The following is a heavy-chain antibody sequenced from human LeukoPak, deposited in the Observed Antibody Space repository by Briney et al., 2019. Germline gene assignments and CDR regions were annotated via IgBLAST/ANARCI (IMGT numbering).Heavy chain of an antibody. Sequence: GASLEISCQGSGSLFTSYWLGGVRPLPGKGLEWMGIIYPGDSDTRYSPSFQGQVTISADKSISTPYLQWSSLQASDTAMYYCARQAQNRYSGSYPDYWGQGTLVTVSS. D-gene: IGHD1-26*01. J-gene: IGHJ4*02. CDR2: IYPGDSDT. V-gene: IGHV5-51*01. CDR3: ARQAQNRYSGSYPDY. CDR1: GSLFTSYW.